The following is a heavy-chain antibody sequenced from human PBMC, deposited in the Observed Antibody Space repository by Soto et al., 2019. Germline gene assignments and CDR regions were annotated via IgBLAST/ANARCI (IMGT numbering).Heavy chain of an antibody. CDR1: GFTFSSYW. V-gene: IGHV3-7*01. D-gene: IGHD6-13*01. CDR3: ARHGRSRSSSWFGY. J-gene: IGHJ4*02. Sequence: EVQLVESGGGLVQPGGSLRLSCAASGFTFSSYWMSWVRQAPGKGLEWVANIKQDGSEKYYVDSVKGRFTISRDNAKNSLYLQMNSLRAEDTAVYYCARHGRSRSSSWFGYWGQGTLVTVSS. CDR2: IKQDGSEK.